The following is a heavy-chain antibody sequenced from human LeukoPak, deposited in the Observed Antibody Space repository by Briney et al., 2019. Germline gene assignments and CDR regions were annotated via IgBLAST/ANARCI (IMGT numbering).Heavy chain of an antibody. V-gene: IGHV4-39*01. CDR1: GGSISSNTYY. Sequence: SETLSLTCTVSGGSISSNTYYWGWIRQPPGKGLEWIGSIYYSGSTYYNPSLKSRVTISVDTSKNQFSLKLSSVTAADTAVYYCARHKMVRGIGYYYYMDVWGKGTTVTISS. CDR3: ARHKMVRGIGYYYYMDV. J-gene: IGHJ6*03. CDR2: IYYSGST. D-gene: IGHD3-10*01.